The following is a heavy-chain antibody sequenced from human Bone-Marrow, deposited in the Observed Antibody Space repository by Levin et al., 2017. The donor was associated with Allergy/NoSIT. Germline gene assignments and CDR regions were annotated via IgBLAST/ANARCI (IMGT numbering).Heavy chain of an antibody. D-gene: IGHD2-15*01. CDR3: ARPVAGGYYFDY. J-gene: IGHJ4*02. CDR2: ISYDGSNK. V-gene: IGHV3-30*04. Sequence: GGSLRLSCAASGFTFSSYAMHWVRQAPGKGLEWVAVISYDGSNKYYADSVKGRFTISRDNSKNTLYLQMNSLRAEDTAVYYCARPVAGGYYFDYWGQGTLVTVSS. CDR1: GFTFSSYA.